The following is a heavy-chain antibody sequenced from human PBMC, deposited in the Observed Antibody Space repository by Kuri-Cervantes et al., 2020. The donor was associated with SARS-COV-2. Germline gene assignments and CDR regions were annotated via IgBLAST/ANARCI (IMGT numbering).Heavy chain of an antibody. Sequence: SCAVYGGSFSGYNWSWIRQPPGKGLEWIGEINHSGSTNYNPSLKSRVTISVDTSKNQFSLKLSSVTAAATAVYYCARGRSPGYWGQGTLVTVSS. J-gene: IGHJ4*02. CDR1: GGSFSGYN. CDR3: ARGRSPGY. V-gene: IGHV4-34*01. CDR2: INHSGST.